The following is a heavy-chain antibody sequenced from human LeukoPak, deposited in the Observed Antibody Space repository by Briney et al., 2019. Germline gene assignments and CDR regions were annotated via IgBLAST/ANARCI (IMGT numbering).Heavy chain of an antibody. CDR3: ARRPTYRPFDY. CDR1: GGSFSGSY. CDR2: INHSGST. D-gene: IGHD1-26*01. Sequence: SETLSLTSAVYGGSFSGSYWSCIRQPPGKGLEWIGEINHSGSTNYNPSLKSRVTISVDTSKNQFSLKLSSVTAADTAVYYCARRPTYRPFDYWGQGTLVTVSS. V-gene: IGHV4-34*01. J-gene: IGHJ4*02.